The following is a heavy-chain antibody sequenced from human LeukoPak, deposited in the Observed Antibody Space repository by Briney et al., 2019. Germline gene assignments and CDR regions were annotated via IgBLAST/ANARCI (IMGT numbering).Heavy chain of an antibody. D-gene: IGHD2-2*01. J-gene: IGHJ5*02. CDR1: GFTVSSNY. Sequence: GGSLRLSCAASGFTVSSNYMSWVRQAPGKGLEWVSVIYSGGSTYYADSVKGRFTISRDNSKNTLYLQMNSLRAEDTAVYYCARLNVVPAAMDYWFDPWGQGTLVTVSS. CDR3: ARLNVVPAAMDYWFDP. V-gene: IGHV3-66*01. CDR2: IYSGGST.